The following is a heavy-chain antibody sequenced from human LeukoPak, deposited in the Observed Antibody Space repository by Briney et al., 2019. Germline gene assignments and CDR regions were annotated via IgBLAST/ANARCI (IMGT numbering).Heavy chain of an antibody. CDR1: GFTFSSYS. J-gene: IGHJ4*02. Sequence: PGGSLRLSCAASGFTFSSYSMNWVRQAPGKGLEWVSYISSSSSTIYYADSVKGRFTISRDNAKNSLYLQMNSLRAEDTAVYYCAKGGYYDILTGLLTGYWGQGTLVTVSS. CDR2: ISSSSSTI. D-gene: IGHD3-9*01. V-gene: IGHV3-48*01. CDR3: AKGGYYDILTGLLTGY.